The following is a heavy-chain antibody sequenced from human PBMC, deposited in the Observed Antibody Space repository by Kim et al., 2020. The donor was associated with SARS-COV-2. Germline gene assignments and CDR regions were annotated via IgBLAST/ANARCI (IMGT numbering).Heavy chain of an antibody. CDR2: ISAYNGNT. CDR3: ARGSTIFGPVDSMDV. D-gene: IGHD3-3*01. J-gene: IGHJ6*02. CDR1: GYTFTSYG. Sequence: ASVKVSCKASGYTFTSYGISWVRQAPGQGLEWMGWISAYNGNTNYAQKLQGRVTMTTDTSTSTAYMELRSLRSDDTAVYYCARGSTIFGPVDSMDVWGQGTTVTVSS. V-gene: IGHV1-18*04.